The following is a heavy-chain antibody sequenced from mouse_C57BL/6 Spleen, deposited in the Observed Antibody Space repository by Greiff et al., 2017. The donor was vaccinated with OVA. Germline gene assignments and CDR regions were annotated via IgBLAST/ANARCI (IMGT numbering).Heavy chain of an antibody. D-gene: IGHD2-5*01. V-gene: IGHV1-42*01. Sequence: VQLKESGPELVKPGASVKISCKASGYSFTGYYMNWVKQSPEKSLEWIGEINPSTGGTTYNQKVKAKATLTVDKSSSTAYMQLKSLTSEDSAVYYCARKGNYSNYDWYFDVWGTGTTVTVSS. J-gene: IGHJ1*03. CDR3: ARKGNYSNYDWYFDV. CDR2: INPSTGGT. CDR1: GYSFTGYY.